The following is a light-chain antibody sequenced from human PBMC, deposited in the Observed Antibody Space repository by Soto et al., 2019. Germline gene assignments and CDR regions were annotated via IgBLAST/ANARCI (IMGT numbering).Light chain of an antibody. J-gene: IGKJ4*01. CDR2: AAS. CDR1: QSISSY. V-gene: IGKV1-39*01. Sequence: DIQMTQSPSSLSASVGDRVTITCRASQSISSYLNWYQQKPGKAPKLLIYAASSLQSGVPSRFSGSGSGTDFTLIISSLQPEDFATYYCQQSYITPLTFGGGTKVENK. CDR3: QQSYITPLT.